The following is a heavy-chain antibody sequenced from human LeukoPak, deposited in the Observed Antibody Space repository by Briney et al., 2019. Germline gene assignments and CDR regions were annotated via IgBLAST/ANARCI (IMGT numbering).Heavy chain of an antibody. V-gene: IGHV1-2*02. CDR3: ARDPDCSSTSCYLKEVSSGS. J-gene: IGHJ4*02. CDR2: INPNSGGT. Sequence: ASVKVSCKASGYTLTGYYMHWVRQAPGQGLEWMGWINPNSGGTNYAQKFQGRVTMTRDTSISTAYMELSRLRSDDTAVYYCARDPDCSSTSCYLKEVSSGSWGQGTLVTVSS. D-gene: IGHD2-2*01. CDR1: GYTLTGYY.